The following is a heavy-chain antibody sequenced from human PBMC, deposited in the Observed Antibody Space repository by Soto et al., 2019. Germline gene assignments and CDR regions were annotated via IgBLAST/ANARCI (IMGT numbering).Heavy chain of an antibody. CDR3: ARLGARYCAWFASYYFDY. J-gene: IGHJ4*02. CDR2: IFSNDEK. D-gene: IGHD3-9*01. V-gene: IGHV2-26*01. CDR1: GFSLSNARMG. Sequence: QVTLKESGPVLVKPTETLTLTCTVSGFSLSNARMGVSWIRQPPGKALEWLAHIFSNDEKSYSTSLKSRLTLSKDTSKSQVVLTMTNMAPVDTATYYCARLGARYCAWFASYYFDYWGQGTLVTVSS.